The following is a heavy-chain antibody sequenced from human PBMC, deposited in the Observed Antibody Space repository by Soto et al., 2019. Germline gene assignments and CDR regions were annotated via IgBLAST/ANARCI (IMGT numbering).Heavy chain of an antibody. CDR3: ATPALTTRPPWRQDWFPS. D-gene: IGHD4-17*01. Sequence: GESLKISCKGSGYSFTSYWIGWVRQMPGKGLEWMGIIYPGDSDTRYSPSFQGQVTISADRSISTAYLQWSSLKASDNAMSYPATPALTTRPPWRQDWFPSWRQRPLVPVSP. J-gene: IGHJ5*01. CDR2: IYPGDSDT. CDR1: GYSFTSYW. V-gene: IGHV5-51*01.